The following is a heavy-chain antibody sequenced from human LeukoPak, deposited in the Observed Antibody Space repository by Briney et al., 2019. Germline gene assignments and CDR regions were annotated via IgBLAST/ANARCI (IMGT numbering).Heavy chain of an antibody. V-gene: IGHV3-7*01. CDR1: GFTFSSYW. J-gene: IGHJ4*02. D-gene: IGHD2-15*01. CDR2: IKQDGSEK. Sequence: GGSLRLSCAASGFTFSSYWMSWVRQAPGKGLEWVANIKQDGSEKYYVDSVKGRFTISRDNAKNSLYLQMNSLRAEDTAVYYCARVRINKVVVGHDYWGQRTLVTVSS. CDR3: ARVRINKVVVGHDY.